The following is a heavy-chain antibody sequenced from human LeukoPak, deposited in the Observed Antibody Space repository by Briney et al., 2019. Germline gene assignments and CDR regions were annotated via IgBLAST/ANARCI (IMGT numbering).Heavy chain of an antibody. Sequence: SETLSLTCTVSGGSISSYYWSWIRQPAGTALEWIGRIYTSGTITYNPSLKSRVTMSVDTSKNQFSLKLSSVTAADTAVYYCARDTDGDYVADAFDIWGQGTMVTVSS. D-gene: IGHD4-17*01. CDR1: GGSISSYY. V-gene: IGHV4-4*07. J-gene: IGHJ3*02. CDR2: IYTSGTI. CDR3: ARDTDGDYVADAFDI.